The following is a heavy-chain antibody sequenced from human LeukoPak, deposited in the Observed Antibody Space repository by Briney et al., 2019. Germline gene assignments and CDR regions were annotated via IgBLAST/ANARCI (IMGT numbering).Heavy chain of an antibody. CDR2: IKQDGSEK. CDR1: GFTFSSNW. D-gene: IGHD3-16*01. J-gene: IGHJ4*01. CDR3: ARDSWRGPFDY. V-gene: IGHV3-7*01. Sequence: GGTLRLSCAASGFTFSSNWMSWVRQAPGKGLEWVANIKQDGSEKYYVDSVKGRFTITRDNAKNSLYLQMNSLRADDTAVYYCARDSWRGPFDYWGQGTLVTVSS.